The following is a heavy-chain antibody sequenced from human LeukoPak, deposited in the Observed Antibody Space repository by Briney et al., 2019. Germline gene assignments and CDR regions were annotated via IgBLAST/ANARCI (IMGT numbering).Heavy chain of an antibody. Sequence: GASVKVSCKASGGTFSSYAISWVRQAPGQGLEWMGGIIPIFGTANYAQKFQGRVTITADESTSTAYMELSSLRSENAAVYYCARDISYDSSGYHNWGQGTLVTVSS. J-gene: IGHJ4*02. D-gene: IGHD3-22*01. V-gene: IGHV1-69*13. CDR2: IIPIFGTA. CDR3: ARDISYDSSGYHN. CDR1: GGTFSSYA.